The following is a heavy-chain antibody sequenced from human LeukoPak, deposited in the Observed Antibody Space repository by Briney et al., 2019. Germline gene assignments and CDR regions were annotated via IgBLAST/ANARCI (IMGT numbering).Heavy chain of an antibody. V-gene: IGHV3-23*01. CDR1: GFTLSSYA. CDR3: VRDICAVAGTDDY. CDR2: IRGSGDST. J-gene: IGHJ4*02. D-gene: IGHD6-19*01. Sequence: AGGSLRLSCAASGFTLSSYAMSWVRQAPGKGLEWVSAIRGSGDSTDYADSVKGRITISRDNSKNTLYLQMNSLRVEDTAVYYCVRDICAVAGTDDYWGQGTLVTVSS.